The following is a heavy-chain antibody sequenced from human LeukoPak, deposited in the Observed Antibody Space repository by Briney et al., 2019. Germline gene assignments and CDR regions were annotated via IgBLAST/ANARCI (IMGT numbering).Heavy chain of an antibody. CDR3: ARDAPGEVTVAGDFDY. CDR1: GYTFTSYG. V-gene: IGHV1-18*01. Sequence: ASVKVSCKASGYTFTSYGISWVRRAPGQGLEWMGWISAYNGNTNYAQKLQGRVTMTTDTSTSTAYMELRSLRSDDTAVYYCARDAPGEVTVAGDFDYWGQGTLVTVSS. J-gene: IGHJ4*02. CDR2: ISAYNGNT. D-gene: IGHD6-19*01.